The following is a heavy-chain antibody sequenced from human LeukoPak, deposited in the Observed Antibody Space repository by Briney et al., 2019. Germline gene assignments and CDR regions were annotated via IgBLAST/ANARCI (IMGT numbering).Heavy chain of an antibody. CDR3: AKDRDCNSTTCYVGGNWFDP. CDR2: ISSSSSYT. CDR1: GFTFSDYY. D-gene: IGHD2-2*01. Sequence: GGSLRLSCAASGFTFSDYYMSWIRQAPGKGLEWVSYISSSSSYTNYADSVKGRFTISRDNAKNSLYLQMNSLRAEDTAVYYCAKDRDCNSTTCYVGGNWFDPWGQGTLVTVSS. V-gene: IGHV3-11*03. J-gene: IGHJ5*02.